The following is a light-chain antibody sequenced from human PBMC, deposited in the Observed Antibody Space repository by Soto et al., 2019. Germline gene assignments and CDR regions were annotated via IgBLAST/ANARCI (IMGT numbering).Light chain of an antibody. CDR2: DAS. Sequence: AIQLTQSPSSLSASVGDRVTITCRASQGISSALAWYQQKPGKAPKLLIYDASSLESGVPSRFSGSGSGTDFTLTISSLQPEDFATYYCQQFNSYSSCGQGTRLEIK. CDR1: QGISSA. CDR3: QQFNSYSS. V-gene: IGKV1-13*02. J-gene: IGKJ5*01.